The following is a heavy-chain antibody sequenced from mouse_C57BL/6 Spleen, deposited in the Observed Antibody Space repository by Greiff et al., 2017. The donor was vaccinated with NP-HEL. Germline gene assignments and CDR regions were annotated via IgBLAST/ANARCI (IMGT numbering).Heavy chain of an antibody. Sequence: QVQLKQSGAELVKPGASVKMSCKASGYTFTSYWITWVKQRPGQGLEWIGDIYPGSGSTNYNEKFKSKATLTVDTSSSTAYMQLSSLTSEDSAVYYCARGGLSNYDAMDYWGQGTSVTVSS. J-gene: IGHJ4*01. CDR1: GYTFTSYW. CDR2: IYPGSGST. CDR3: ARGGLSNYDAMDY. D-gene: IGHD2-5*01. V-gene: IGHV1-55*01.